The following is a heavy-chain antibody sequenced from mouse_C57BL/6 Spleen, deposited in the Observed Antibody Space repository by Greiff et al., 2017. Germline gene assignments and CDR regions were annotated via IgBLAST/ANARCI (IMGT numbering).Heavy chain of an antibody. Sequence: VKLLESGAELAKPGASVKLSCKASGYTFTSYWMHWVKQRPGQGLEWIGYINPSSGYTKYNQKFKDKATLTADKSSSTAYMQLSSLTYKDSAVYYCASRWYAPYFDVWGTGTTVTVSS. CDR2: INPSSGYT. CDR1: GYTFTSYW. CDR3: ASRWYAPYFDV. J-gene: IGHJ1*03. D-gene: IGHD2-14*01. V-gene: IGHV1-7*01.